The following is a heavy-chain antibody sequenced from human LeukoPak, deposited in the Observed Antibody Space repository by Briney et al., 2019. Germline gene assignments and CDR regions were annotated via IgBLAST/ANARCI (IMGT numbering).Heavy chain of an antibody. CDR2: IYYNGDS. CDR1: GGSINSASHY. CDR3: VRGRWRLPGVPNDDFDF. Sequence: SQTLSLPHTVSGGSINSASHYCTRIRQHPGKGLEWVASIYYNGDSYYTPSLNSRLLISIDTSRNQFSLSLDCVTAADTAVYYCVRGRWRLPGVPNDDFDFWGQGTVVTVSS. V-gene: IGHV4-31*03. J-gene: IGHJ3*01. D-gene: IGHD3-10*01.